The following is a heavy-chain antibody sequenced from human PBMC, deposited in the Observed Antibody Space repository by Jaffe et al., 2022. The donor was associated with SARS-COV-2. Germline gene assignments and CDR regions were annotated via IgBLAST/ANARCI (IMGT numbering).Heavy chain of an antibody. CDR2: ISESGTRT. CDR3: AKSSRSNGDFWYLDL. CDR1: GFTFSSYG. J-gene: IGHJ2*01. D-gene: IGHD4-17*01. Sequence: EVQLLESGGGLVQPGGSLRLSCAVSGFTFSSYGMSWVRQAPGKGLEWVSSISESGTRTHYADSVKGRFTISRDNSKNTLYLQMNSLRAEDTAVYYCAKSSRSNGDFWYLDLWGRGTLVTVSS. V-gene: IGHV3-23*01.